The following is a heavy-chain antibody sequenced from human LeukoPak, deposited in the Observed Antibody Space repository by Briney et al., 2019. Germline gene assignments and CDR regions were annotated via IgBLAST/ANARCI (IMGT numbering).Heavy chain of an antibody. CDR2: INDDGSAT. V-gene: IGHV3-74*01. CDR3: AREILAPGKTHDY. Sequence: GGSLRLSCAAPGFTFSNYWMHWVRQVPGKGLVWVSRINDDGSATFYADSVKGRFTISRDNAKNTLFLQMSSLRSEDTAVYFCAREILAPGKTHDYWGQGTLVTVSS. CDR1: GFTFSNYW. J-gene: IGHJ4*02.